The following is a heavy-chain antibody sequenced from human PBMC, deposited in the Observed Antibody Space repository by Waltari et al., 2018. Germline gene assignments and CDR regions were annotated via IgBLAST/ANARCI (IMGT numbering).Heavy chain of an antibody. Sequence: QVQLQQWGAGLLKPSETLSLTCAVYGGSFSGYYWSWIRQPPGTGLEWIGEINHSGRTNYNPSRKSRGTISVDTSKNQFSLKLSSVTAADTAVYYCARGTFIVVVVAATSWFDPWGQGTLVTVSS. V-gene: IGHV4-34*01. D-gene: IGHD2-15*01. CDR3: ARGTFIVVVVAATSWFDP. CDR2: INHSGRT. J-gene: IGHJ5*02. CDR1: GGSFSGYY.